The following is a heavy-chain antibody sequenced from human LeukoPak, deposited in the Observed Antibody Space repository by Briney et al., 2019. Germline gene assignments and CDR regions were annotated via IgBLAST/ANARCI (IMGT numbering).Heavy chain of an antibody. Sequence: PAGTLRLSCAASGLTITNDWMGWVRQAPGKGLEWVGRIKSKTDGGTTDYGAPVKGRFTISRDDSKNTLSLQMNSLKTEDTAVYYCTTDRGRMELPLFDYWGQGTLVTVSS. J-gene: IGHJ4*02. D-gene: IGHD1-26*01. CDR1: GLTITNDW. CDR3: TTDRGRMELPLFDY. CDR2: IKSKTDGGTT. V-gene: IGHV3-15*01.